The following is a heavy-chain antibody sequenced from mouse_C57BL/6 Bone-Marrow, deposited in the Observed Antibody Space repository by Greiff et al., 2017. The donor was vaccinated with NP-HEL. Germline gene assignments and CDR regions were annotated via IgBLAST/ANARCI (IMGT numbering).Heavy chain of an antibody. V-gene: IGHV1-50*01. J-gene: IGHJ2*01. CDR2: IDPSDSYT. D-gene: IGHD4-1*01. CDR3: ARGGGETGTPYYFDD. CDR1: GYTFTSYW. Sequence: QVQLKQPGAELVKPGASVKLSCKASGYTFTSYWMQWVKQRPGQGLEWIGEIDPSDSYTNYNQKFKGKATLTVDTSSSTAYMQLRSLTSEDSAVDYCARGGGETGTPYYFDDWGQGTTLTVSS.